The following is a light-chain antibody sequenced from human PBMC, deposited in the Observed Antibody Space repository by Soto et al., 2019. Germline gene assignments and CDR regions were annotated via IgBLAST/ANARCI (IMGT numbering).Light chain of an antibody. CDR3: QQRSDWAIT. V-gene: IGKV3-11*01. CDR1: QSVSSY. Sequence: EIVLTQSPATLSLSPGERATLSCRASQSVSSYLAWYQQKPGQAPRLLIYDASNRATGIPARFSGSESGTDFTLTLSRLEPEDFAVYYCQQRSDWAITFGGGTKVAIK. J-gene: IGKJ4*01. CDR2: DAS.